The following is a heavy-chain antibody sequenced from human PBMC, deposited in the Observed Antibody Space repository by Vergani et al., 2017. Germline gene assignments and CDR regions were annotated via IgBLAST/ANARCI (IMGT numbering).Heavy chain of an antibody. V-gene: IGHV1-18*01. CDR2: ISAYNGNT. CDR1: GYTFTSYG. D-gene: IGHD3-9*01. CDR3: ARDLRSYDIASWVIYMDV. Sequence: QVQLVQSGAEVKKPGASVKVSCKASGYTFTSYGISWVRQAPGQGLEWMGWISAYNGNTNYAQKLLGRVTMTTDTSTSTAYMELRSLRSDDTAVYYCARDLRSYDIASWVIYMDVWGKGTTVTVSS. J-gene: IGHJ6*03.